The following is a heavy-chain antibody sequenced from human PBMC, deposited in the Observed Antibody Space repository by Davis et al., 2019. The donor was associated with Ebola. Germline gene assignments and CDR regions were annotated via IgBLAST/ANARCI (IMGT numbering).Heavy chain of an antibody. D-gene: IGHD6-13*01. J-gene: IGHJ1*01. CDR3: ARATRIAAAGVVFQH. CDR1: GGSVSSGSYY. CDR2: IYYSGST. V-gene: IGHV4-61*01. Sequence: PSETLSLTCTVSGGSVSSGSYYWSWIRQPPGKGLEWIGYIYYSGSTNYNPSLKSRVTISVDTSKNQFSLKLSSVTAADTAVYYCARATRIAAAGVVFQHWGQGTLVTVSS.